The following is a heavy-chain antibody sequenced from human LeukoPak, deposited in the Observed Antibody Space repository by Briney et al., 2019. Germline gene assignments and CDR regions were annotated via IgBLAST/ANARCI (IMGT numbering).Heavy chain of an antibody. CDR3: ARLITIFGVVPNDAFDI. CDR2: ISSSSSYI. V-gene: IGHV3-21*01. CDR1: GFTFSSYS. D-gene: IGHD3-3*01. J-gene: IGHJ3*02. Sequence: PGGSLRLSCAASGFTFSSYSMNWVRQAPGKGLEWVSSISSSSSYIYYADSVKGRFTISRDNAKNSLYLQMNSLRAEDTAVYYCARLITIFGVVPNDAFDIWGQGTMVTVSS.